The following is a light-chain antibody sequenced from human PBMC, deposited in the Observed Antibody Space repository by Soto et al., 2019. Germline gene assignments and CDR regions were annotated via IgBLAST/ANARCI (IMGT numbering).Light chain of an antibody. CDR3: LQHNSYPWT. CDR2: AAS. J-gene: IGKJ1*01. V-gene: IGKV1-17*03. Sequence: DIQMTQSPSAMSACVGDRVTITCRASQGISNYLDWFQQKPGKVPKRLISAASSLQSGVPSRFSGSGYGTDFTLTISSLQPEDFATYYCLQHNSYPWTFGQGTRVEIK. CDR1: QGISNY.